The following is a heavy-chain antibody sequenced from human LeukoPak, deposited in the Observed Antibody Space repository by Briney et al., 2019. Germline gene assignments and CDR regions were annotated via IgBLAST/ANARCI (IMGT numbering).Heavy chain of an antibody. V-gene: IGHV3-7*01. J-gene: IGHJ3*02. D-gene: IGHD3-3*01. CDR2: IKQDGDEK. CDR3: AAISCLAFDI. CDR1: GFNFSTFW. Sequence: GGSLRLSCAGSGFNFSTFWMSWVRRAPGKGLEWVANIKQDGDEKYYVDSVKGRFTISRDNAKNSAFLQINSLRVEDTAVYYCAAISCLAFDIWGQGTMVTVSS.